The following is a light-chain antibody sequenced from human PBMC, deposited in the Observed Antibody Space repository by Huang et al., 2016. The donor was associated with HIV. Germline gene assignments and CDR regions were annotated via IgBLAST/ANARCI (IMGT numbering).Light chain of an antibody. Sequence: DIVMTQSPDSLAVSLGERATINCKSSQSVLYSSNHKNYLAWYQQKPGQPPKLLIYWASTRESGVPDRFSGSWSGTDFTLTISSLQAEDVAVYYCQQYYSTPLTFGQGSRLEIK. CDR3: QQYYSTPLT. CDR1: QSVLYSSNHKNY. V-gene: IGKV4-1*01. J-gene: IGKJ5*01. CDR2: WAS.